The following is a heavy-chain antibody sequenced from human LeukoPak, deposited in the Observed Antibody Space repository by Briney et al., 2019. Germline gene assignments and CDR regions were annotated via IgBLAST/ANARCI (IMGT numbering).Heavy chain of an antibody. V-gene: IGHV3-7*01. D-gene: IGHD5-12*01. CDR1: GFTFSSYW. CDR2: ISQDVSHK. Sequence: PGGSLRLSCAASGFTFSSYWMSWVRQAPGKGLQSVAYISQDVSHKYYVDSVKGRFTISRDNAKNSLHLEMNSLRAEDTALYYCARVGYNGWNFENWGQGTLVTVSP. CDR3: ARVGYNGWNFEN. J-gene: IGHJ4*02.